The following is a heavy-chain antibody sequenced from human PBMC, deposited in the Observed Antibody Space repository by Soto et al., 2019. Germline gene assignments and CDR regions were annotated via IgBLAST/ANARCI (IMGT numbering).Heavy chain of an antibody. V-gene: IGHV1-18*01. D-gene: IGHD3-16*02. CDR1: GYTFTSYG. CDR2: ISAYNGNT. CDR3: ARDLGLHLGELSFDY. J-gene: IGHJ4*02. Sequence: ASVKVSCKASGYTFTSYGISWVRQAPGQGLEWMGWISAYNGNTNYAQKLQGRVTMTTDTSTSTAYMELRSLRSDDTAVYYCARDLGLHLGELSFDYWGQGTLVTVSS.